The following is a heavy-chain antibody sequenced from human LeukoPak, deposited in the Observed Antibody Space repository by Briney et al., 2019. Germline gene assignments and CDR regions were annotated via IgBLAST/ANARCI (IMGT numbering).Heavy chain of an antibody. V-gene: IGHV1-24*01. CDR1: GYTLTELS. D-gene: IGHD3-22*01. CDR3: ATGSGWYYFDY. Sequence: GASVRVSCKVSGYTLTELSMHWVRQAPGHGLEWMGGFDPEDGETIYAQKFQGRVTMTEDTSTDTAYMELSRLRSEDTAVYYCATGSGWYYFDYWGKGTLVTVSS. J-gene: IGHJ4*02. CDR2: FDPEDGET.